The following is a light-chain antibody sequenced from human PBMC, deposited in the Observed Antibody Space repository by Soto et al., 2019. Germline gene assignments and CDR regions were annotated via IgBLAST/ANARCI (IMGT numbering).Light chain of an antibody. V-gene: IGKV3-15*01. Sequence: ETVMTQSPATLSVSPGERATLSCRASQSISSNLAWFQQKPGQAPRLLIYDASTMATGFPARFSGSGSGTEFTLTISSLQSEDFAVYYCQQYNNWPRATFGGGTKVEIK. CDR3: QQYNNWPRAT. CDR2: DAS. J-gene: IGKJ4*01. CDR1: QSISSN.